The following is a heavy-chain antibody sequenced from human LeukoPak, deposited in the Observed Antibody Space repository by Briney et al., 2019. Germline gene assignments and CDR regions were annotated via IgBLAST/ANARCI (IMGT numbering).Heavy chain of an antibody. V-gene: IGHV3-53*01. Sequence: GGSLRLSCAASGLTVSSNYMTWVRQAPGKGLEWVSVIYSSGITYYADSVKGRYTISRDNSKNTLYLQMNSLRAEDTAVYYCARERDYSGWQFDYWGQGTLVTVSS. D-gene: IGHD6-19*01. CDR2: IYSSGIT. J-gene: IGHJ4*02. CDR3: ARERDYSGWQFDY. CDR1: GLTVSSNY.